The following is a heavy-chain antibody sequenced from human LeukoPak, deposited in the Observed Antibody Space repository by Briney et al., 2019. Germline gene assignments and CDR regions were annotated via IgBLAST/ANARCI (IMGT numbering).Heavy chain of an antibody. CDR1: GFTFSSYN. CDR2: IKQDGSEK. CDR3: ARDWWDSSGYYDY. Sequence: GGSLRLSCAASGFTFSSYNMNWVRQAPGKGLEWVANIKQDGSEKYYVDSVKGRFTISRDNAKDSLYLQMNSLRAEDTAVYYCARDWWDSSGYYDYWGQGTLVTVSS. V-gene: IGHV3-7*01. D-gene: IGHD3-22*01. J-gene: IGHJ4*02.